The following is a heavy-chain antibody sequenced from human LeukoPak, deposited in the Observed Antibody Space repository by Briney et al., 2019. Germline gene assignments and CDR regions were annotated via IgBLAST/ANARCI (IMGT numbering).Heavy chain of an antibody. V-gene: IGHV3-9*01. CDR1: GFTFYDYA. CDR2: ISWNSGSI. CDR3: AKDMERAVTGTDY. J-gene: IGHJ4*02. D-gene: IGHD6-19*01. Sequence: PGGSLRLSCAASGFTFYDYAMHWVRHAPGKGLEWVSGISWNSGSIGYADSVKGRLTISRDNAKNSLYLQMNSLRAEDTALYYCAKDMERAVTGTDYWGQGTLVTVSS.